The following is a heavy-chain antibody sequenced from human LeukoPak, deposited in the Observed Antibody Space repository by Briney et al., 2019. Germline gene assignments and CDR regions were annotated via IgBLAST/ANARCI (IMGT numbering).Heavy chain of an antibody. J-gene: IGHJ6*02. D-gene: IGHD3-22*01. CDR3: AAASNYYDRSNYYSYAMDV. V-gene: IGHV1-58*01. CDR2: IVVGSGNT. Sequence: SVKVSCKASGFTFTTSAVQWVRQARGQRLEWIGWIVVGSGNTNYAQKFQERVTITRYMSTSTVYMDLSSQRSKDTAVYYCAAASNYYDRSNYYSYAMDVWGQGTTVTVSS. CDR1: GFTFTTSA.